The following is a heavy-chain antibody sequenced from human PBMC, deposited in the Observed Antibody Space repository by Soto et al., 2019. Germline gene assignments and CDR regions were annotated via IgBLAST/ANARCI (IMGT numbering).Heavy chain of an antibody. Sequence: PSETLSLTCTVPGGSISSSSYYWGWIRQPPGKGLEWIGSIYYSGSTYYNPSLKSRVTISVDTSKNQFSLKLSSVTAADTAVYYCATRSGDYGDYGDAFDIWGQGTMVTVSS. D-gene: IGHD4-17*01. CDR2: IYYSGST. V-gene: IGHV4-39*01. CDR1: GGSISSSSYY. CDR3: ATRSGDYGDYGDAFDI. J-gene: IGHJ3*02.